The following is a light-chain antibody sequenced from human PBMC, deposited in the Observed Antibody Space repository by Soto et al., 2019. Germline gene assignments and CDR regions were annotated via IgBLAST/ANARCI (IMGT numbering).Light chain of an antibody. Sequence: QSVLTQPPSASGSPGQSVTISCTGTSSDVGAYKYVSWYQQYPGKAPKLMIYEVSKRPSGVPDRFSGSKSGNTASLTVSGLQAEYEADYYCTSYVGSNIRVFGGGTKLTVL. CDR2: EVS. CDR3: TSYVGSNIRV. J-gene: IGLJ3*02. V-gene: IGLV2-8*01. CDR1: SSDVGAYKY.